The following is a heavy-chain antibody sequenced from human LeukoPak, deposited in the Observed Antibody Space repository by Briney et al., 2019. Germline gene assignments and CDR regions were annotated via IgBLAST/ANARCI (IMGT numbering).Heavy chain of an antibody. D-gene: IGHD6-19*01. CDR3: AQTTGWPGFDF. J-gene: IGHJ4*02. CDR2: IYNAKNT. V-gene: IGHV4-4*08. CDR1: GASTSSRY. Sequence: SETLSLTCSASGASTSSRYWSWLRQFPGGTLEWIGHIYNAKNTKYNPSLTSRFTISVDTSRNQFSLSLTSLTAADTAIYYCAQTTGWPGFDFWGPGALVTVSS.